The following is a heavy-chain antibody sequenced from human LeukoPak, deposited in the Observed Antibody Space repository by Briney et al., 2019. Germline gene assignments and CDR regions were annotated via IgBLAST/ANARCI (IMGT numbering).Heavy chain of an antibody. J-gene: IGHJ4*02. D-gene: IGHD3-10*01. V-gene: IGHV4-31*03. CDR1: GGSISSGGYY. CDR2: IYYSGST. CDR3: ARDLRRPLLWFGELFQ. Sequence: SETLSPTCTVSGGSISSGGYYWSWIRQHPGKGLEWIGYIYYSGSTYYNPSLKSRVTISVDTSKNQFSLKLSSVTAADTAVYYCARDLRRPLLWFGELFQWGQGTLVTVSS.